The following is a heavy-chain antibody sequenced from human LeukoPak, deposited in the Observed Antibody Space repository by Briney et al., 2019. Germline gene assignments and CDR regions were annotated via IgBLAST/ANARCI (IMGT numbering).Heavy chain of an antibody. J-gene: IGHJ6*02. CDR3: ARGGRVSTSMNQYYYYGMDV. CDR1: GFTFSSYG. V-gene: IGHV3-33*01. Sequence: GGSLRLSCAASGFTFSSYGMHWVRQAPGKGLEWVAVIWYDGSNKYYADSVKGRFTISRDNSKNTLYLQMNSLRAEDTAVYYCARGGRVSTSMNQYYYYGMDVWGQGTTVTVSS. D-gene: IGHD2-2*01. CDR2: IWYDGSNK.